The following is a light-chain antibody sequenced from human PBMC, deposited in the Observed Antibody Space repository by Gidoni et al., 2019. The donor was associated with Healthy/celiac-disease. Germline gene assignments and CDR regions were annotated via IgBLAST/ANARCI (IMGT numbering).Light chain of an antibody. CDR1: QSVSSN. J-gene: IGKJ1*01. CDR2: GAS. Sequence: EIVMTQSPATLSVSPGERATLSCRASQSVSSNLAWYQQKPGQAPRLLIYGASTRATGIPARFSDSGSGTEFTLTISSLQSEDFAVYYCQQYNNWPSWTFGQXTKVEIK. CDR3: QQYNNWPSWT. V-gene: IGKV3-15*01.